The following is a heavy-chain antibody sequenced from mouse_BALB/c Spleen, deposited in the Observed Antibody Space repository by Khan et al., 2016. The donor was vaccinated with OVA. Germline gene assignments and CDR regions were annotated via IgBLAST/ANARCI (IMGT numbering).Heavy chain of an antibody. CDR2: INTHSGVP. J-gene: IGHJ4*01. CDR3: ARGWAAYYRNDGGAMEY. Sequence: QIQLVQSGPELKKPGETVRISCKASGYTFTTAGIQWVQKMPGKGLKWIGWINTHSGVPKYAEDFKGRIAFSLEISVRTAYLQITNLKNEDTATYFCARGWAAYYRNDGGAMEYWGQGTSVTVSS. D-gene: IGHD2-14*01. CDR1: GYTFTTAG. V-gene: IGHV9-4*02.